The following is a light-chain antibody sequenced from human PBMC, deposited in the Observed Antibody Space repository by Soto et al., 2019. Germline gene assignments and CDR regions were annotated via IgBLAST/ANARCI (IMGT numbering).Light chain of an antibody. CDR3: QQYDSSPRT. Sequence: ERVMTQSAATLSACLGERATLSFRASQSGSSNYLTWYQQKPGQAPRLLIYGASSRATGIPDRFSGSGSGTDFTLTINRLEPEDFAVYYCQQYDSSPRTFGQGTKVDI. CDR2: GAS. J-gene: IGKJ1*01. V-gene: IGKV3-20*01. CDR1: QSGSSNY.